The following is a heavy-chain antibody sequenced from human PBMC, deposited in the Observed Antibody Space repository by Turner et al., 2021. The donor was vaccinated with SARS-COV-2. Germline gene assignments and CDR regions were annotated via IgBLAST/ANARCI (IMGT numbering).Heavy chain of an antibody. D-gene: IGHD5-18*01. CDR2: INHSGST. J-gene: IGHJ4*02. CDR3: ARGGGYSYGALDY. Sequence: QVQLQQWGAGLLTPSATLSLTCAVYGGSFSGYYWSWIRQPPGKGLEWIGEINHSGSTNYNPSLKSRVTISVDTSKNQFSLKLSSVTAADTAVFYCARGGGYSYGALDYWGQGTLVTVSS. CDR1: GGSFSGYY. V-gene: IGHV4-34*01.